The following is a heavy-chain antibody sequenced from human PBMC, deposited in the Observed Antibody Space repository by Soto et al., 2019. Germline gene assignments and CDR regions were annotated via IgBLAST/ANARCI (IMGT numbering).Heavy chain of an antibody. CDR3: AKGYGGADFYYYYYMDV. V-gene: IGHV3-30*18. D-gene: IGHD4-17*01. J-gene: IGHJ6*03. CDR2: ISYDGGSK. CDR1: GFTFSSYG. Sequence: PGGSLRFSCAASGFTFSSYGIHWVRQAPGKGLEWVAVISYDGGSKYYADSVKGRFTISRDNSKNTLYLQMNSLRAEDTAVYYCAKGYGGADFYYYYYMDVWGKGTTVTSP.